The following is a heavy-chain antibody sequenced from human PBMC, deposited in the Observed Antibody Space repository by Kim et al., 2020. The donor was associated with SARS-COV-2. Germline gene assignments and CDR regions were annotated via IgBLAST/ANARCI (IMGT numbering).Heavy chain of an antibody. D-gene: IGHD3-16*01. CDR3: ARDMAGDPLFY. CDR1: GFTVSSNY. CDR2: IYSGGST. Sequence: GGSLRLSCAASGFTVSSNYMSWVRQAPGKGLEWVSVIYSGGSTYYADSVKGRFTISRDNSKNTLYLQMNSLRAEDTAVYYCARDMAGDPLFYWGQGTLVTVSS. V-gene: IGHV3-53*01. J-gene: IGHJ4*02.